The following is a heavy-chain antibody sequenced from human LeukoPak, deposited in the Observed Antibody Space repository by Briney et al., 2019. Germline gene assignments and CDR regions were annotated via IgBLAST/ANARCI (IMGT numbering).Heavy chain of an antibody. V-gene: IGHV3-7*01. CDR3: ARARITMIVVVYYFDY. CDR1: GFTFSNYW. Sequence: GGSLRLSCAASGFTFSNYWMSWVRRAPGKGLEWVANIKQDGSEKYYVDSVKGRFTISRDNAKNSLYLQMNSLRAEDTAVYYCARARITMIVVVYYFDYWGQGTLVTVSS. J-gene: IGHJ4*02. D-gene: IGHD3-22*01. CDR2: IKQDGSEK.